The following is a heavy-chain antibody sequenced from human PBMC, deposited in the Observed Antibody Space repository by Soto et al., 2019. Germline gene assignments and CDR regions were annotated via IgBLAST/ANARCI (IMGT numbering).Heavy chain of an antibody. CDR2: INPNSGAT. V-gene: IGHV1-2*04. D-gene: IGHD5-12*01. CDR1: GNTFNGYY. J-gene: IGHJ5*02. Sequence: QVQLVQSGAEVKKPGASVKVSCKASGNTFNGYYIHWVRQAPGQGLQWMGWINPNSGATNYAQKFQGWVTMTRDTSISTAYMELSRLKSDDTAVYYCVQAAGAIRGYDYVGLWTPASWGQGTLVTGSS. CDR3: VQAAGAIRGYDYVGLWTPAS.